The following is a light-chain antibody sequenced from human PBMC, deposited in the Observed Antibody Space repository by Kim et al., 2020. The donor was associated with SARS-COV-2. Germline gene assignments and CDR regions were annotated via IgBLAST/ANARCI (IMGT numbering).Light chain of an antibody. CDR3: CSYAGTYTWV. Sequence: GPSVTTSGTVTSSNVGTYKYVSWYHQLPGKAPNLLIYDAPRRPSGVPDRFSGSKSGNTASLTISGLQSEDEGDNSCCSYAGTYTWVFGGGTKVTVL. J-gene: IGLJ3*02. CDR2: DAP. CDR1: SSNVGTYKY. V-gene: IGLV2-11*03.